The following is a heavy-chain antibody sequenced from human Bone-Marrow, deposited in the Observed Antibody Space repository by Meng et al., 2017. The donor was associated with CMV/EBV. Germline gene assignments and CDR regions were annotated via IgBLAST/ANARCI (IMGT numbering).Heavy chain of an antibody. J-gene: IGHJ4*02. Sequence: SGPTLVKPTQALALTCTVSGFSVGASGMRVSWIRQAPGEAPEWLARIDWDDDEFYSTSLRTRLTISKDTSENQVILTMTNMDPMDTATYYCARAITGTHSWGWFFDYWGPGILVTFSS. D-gene: IGHD1-7*01. CDR2: IDWDDDE. V-gene: IGHV2-70D*14. CDR1: GFSVGASGMR. CDR3: ARAITGTHSWGWFFDY.